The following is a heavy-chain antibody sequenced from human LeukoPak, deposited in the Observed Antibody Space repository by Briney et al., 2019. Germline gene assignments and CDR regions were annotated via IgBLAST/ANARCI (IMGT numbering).Heavy chain of an antibody. CDR3: ARGDNWNDPFDY. D-gene: IGHD1-20*01. Sequence: GASVKVSCKASGYTFTSNYIHWVRQAPGQGLEWMGGIIPIFGTANYAQKFQGRVTITADESTSTAYMELSSLRSEDTAVYYCARGDNWNDPFDYWGQGTLVTVSS. CDR2: IIPIFGTA. CDR1: GYTFTSNY. V-gene: IGHV1-69*13. J-gene: IGHJ4*02.